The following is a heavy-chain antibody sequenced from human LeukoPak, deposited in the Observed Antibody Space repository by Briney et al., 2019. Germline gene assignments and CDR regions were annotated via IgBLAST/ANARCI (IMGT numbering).Heavy chain of an antibody. J-gene: IGHJ4*02. D-gene: IGHD2-2*01. V-gene: IGHV1-18*04. CDR3: ARVPLIVVVPAALSGDY. CDR1: GYTFTSYG. Sequence: ASVKVSCKASGYTFTSYGISWVRQAPGQGLEWMGWISAYNGNTNYAQKLQSRVTMTTDTSTSTAYMELRSLRSDDTAVYYCARVPLIVVVPAALSGDYWGQGTLVTVSS. CDR2: ISAYNGNT.